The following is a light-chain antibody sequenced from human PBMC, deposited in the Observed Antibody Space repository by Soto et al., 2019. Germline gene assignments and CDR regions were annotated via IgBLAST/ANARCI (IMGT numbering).Light chain of an antibody. CDR2: GAS. V-gene: IGKV3-20*01. J-gene: IGKJ5*01. CDR3: HQYGSSPST. CDR1: QSITNNF. Sequence: DIVLTESPGTLSLSPGERATLSCRASQSITNNFLAWYQQKPGQAPRLPIYGASYRATGIPDRFSGSGSGTDFTLTISRLEPEDFAVYYCHQYGSSPSTFGQGTRLEIK.